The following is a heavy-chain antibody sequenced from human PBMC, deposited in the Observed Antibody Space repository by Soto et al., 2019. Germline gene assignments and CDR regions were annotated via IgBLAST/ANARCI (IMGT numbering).Heavy chain of an antibody. Sequence: PGGSLRLSCTASGFTFSTYAMSWVRQAPGKGLEWVSAVGGGGGSTYYADSVKGRFTISRDNSKNTLYLQMNSLRAEDTAVYYCAKSQLATRPPYYYGMDVWGQGTTVTVSS. CDR2: VGGGGGST. J-gene: IGHJ6*02. CDR1: GFTFSTYA. CDR3: AKSQLATRPPYYYGMDV. V-gene: IGHV3-23*01. D-gene: IGHD6-6*01.